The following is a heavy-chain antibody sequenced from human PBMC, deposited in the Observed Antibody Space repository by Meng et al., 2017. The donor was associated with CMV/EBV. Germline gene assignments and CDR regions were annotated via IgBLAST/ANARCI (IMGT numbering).Heavy chain of an antibody. J-gene: IGHJ4*02. CDR2: IKYDGSEK. V-gene: IGHV3-7*03. CDR3: ATTERNSYTY. CDR1: GFTFSSYW. D-gene: IGHD5-18*01. Sequence: LSCAASGFTFSSYWMTWVRQAPGKGLEWVANIKYDGSEKSYVDSVKGRFTISRDNATNSMFLLMSTLRAEDTAVYYCATTERNSYTYWGQGTLVTVSS.